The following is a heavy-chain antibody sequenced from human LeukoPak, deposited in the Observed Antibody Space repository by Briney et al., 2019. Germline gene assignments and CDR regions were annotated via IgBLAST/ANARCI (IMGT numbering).Heavy chain of an antibody. J-gene: IGHJ4*02. CDR1: GYTFANYA. D-gene: IGHD3-16*02. CDR3: ARAYQRLGQLSLPDY. CDR2: IHPSTGNP. V-gene: IGHV7-4-1*02. Sequence: ASVKVSCKASGYTFANYAMNWVRQAPGQGLEWMGWIHPSTGNPTYAQDFTGRFVFSLDTSVSTTYLQISSLKAEDTAVYYCARAYQRLGQLSLPDYWGQGTLVTVSS.